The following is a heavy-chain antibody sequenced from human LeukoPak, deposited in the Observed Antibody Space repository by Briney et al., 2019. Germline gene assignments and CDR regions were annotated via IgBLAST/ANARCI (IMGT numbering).Heavy chain of an antibody. J-gene: IGHJ4*02. CDR3: ARDSSCSGGSCYGQSDY. D-gene: IGHD2-15*01. CDR1: GGSISSSTYY. Sequence: SETLSLTCTVSGGSISSSTYYWGWIRQPPGKGLEWIGSIYYSGSTYYNPSLKSRVTISVDTSKNQFSLKLSSVTAADTAVYYCARDSSCSGGSCYGQSDYWGQGTLVTVSS. V-gene: IGHV4-39*07. CDR2: IYYSGST.